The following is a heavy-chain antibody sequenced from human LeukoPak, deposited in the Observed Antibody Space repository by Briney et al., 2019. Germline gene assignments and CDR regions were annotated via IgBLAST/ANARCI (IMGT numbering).Heavy chain of an antibody. Sequence: GASVKVSCKASGYTFTDYYMHWVRQAPGQGLEWMGWINPNSGGTSFARNFQGRVTMTRDTSISTAYMELTSLRSDDTAVYYCARGSTAAAATGALHEYWGQGTLVTVSS. CDR3: ARGSTAAAATGALHEY. V-gene: IGHV1-2*02. J-gene: IGHJ4*02. CDR1: GYTFTDYY. CDR2: INPNSGGT. D-gene: IGHD6-13*01.